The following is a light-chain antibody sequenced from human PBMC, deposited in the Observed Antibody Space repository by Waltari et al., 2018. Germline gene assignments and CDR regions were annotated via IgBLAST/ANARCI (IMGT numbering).Light chain of an antibody. CDR1: QSIGNL. V-gene: IGKV1-5*03. CDR2: KAS. Sequence: DIQVTQSPSTLSASVGDRVTITCRASQSIGNLLALYQQKPGKAPKLLISKASTLEGGVPSRFSGSGSGTEFTLTISSLLPEDFATYYCQQYNAYWTFGQGTKVEIK. CDR3: QQYNAYWT. J-gene: IGKJ1*01.